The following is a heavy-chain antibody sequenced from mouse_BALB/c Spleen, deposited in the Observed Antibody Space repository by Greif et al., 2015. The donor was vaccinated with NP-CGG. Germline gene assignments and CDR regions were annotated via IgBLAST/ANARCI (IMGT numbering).Heavy chain of an antibody. D-gene: IGHD2-14*01. CDR3: ASYRYGDYAMDY. CDR1: GYTFTSYT. V-gene: IGHV1-4*01. Sequence: QVQLKESGTELARPGASVKMSCKASGYTFTSYTMHWVKQRPGQGLEWIGYINPSSGYTNYNQKFKDKATLTADKSSSTAYMQLSSLTSEDSAVYYCASYRYGDYAMDYWGQGTSVTVSS. CDR2: INPSSGYT. J-gene: IGHJ4*01.